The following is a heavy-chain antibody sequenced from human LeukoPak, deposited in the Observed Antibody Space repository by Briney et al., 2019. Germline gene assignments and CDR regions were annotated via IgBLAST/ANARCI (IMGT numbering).Heavy chain of an antibody. CDR1: GFTFSSYS. J-gene: IGHJ4*02. Sequence: GGSLRLSCAASGFTFSSYSMNWVRQAPGKGLVWVSRINSDGSSTSYADSVKGRFTISRDNAKNTLYLQMNSLRAEDTAVYYCARETDGFWSGYYSLGFFDYWGQGTLVTVSS. D-gene: IGHD3-3*01. V-gene: IGHV3-74*01. CDR3: ARETDGFWSGYYSLGFFDY. CDR2: INSDGSST.